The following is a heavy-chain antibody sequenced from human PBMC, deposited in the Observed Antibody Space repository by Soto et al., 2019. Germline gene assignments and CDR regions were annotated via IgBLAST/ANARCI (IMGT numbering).Heavy chain of an antibody. CDR3: ARGTTVIAYEFDY. CDR1: GFTFSDYY. D-gene: IGHD4-17*01. J-gene: IGHJ4*02. CDR2: ISSSGYTI. V-gene: IGHV3-11*01. Sequence: QVQLVESGGGLVKPEGSLRLSCAASGFTFSDYYMSWIRQAPGKGLEGVSYISSSGYTIYYADSVRGRFTISRDNAKNSLYLQMNSLRVEDTAVYYCARGTTVIAYEFDYWGQGTLVTVSS.